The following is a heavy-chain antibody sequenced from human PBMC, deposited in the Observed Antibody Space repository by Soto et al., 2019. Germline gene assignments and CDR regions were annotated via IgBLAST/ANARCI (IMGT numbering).Heavy chain of an antibody. V-gene: IGHV4-31*03. CDR2: VFYSGSF. CDR1: GGSISSGTSY. Sequence: TSETLSLTCTVSGGSISSGTSYSSWIRQRPGKGLEWIGYVFYSGSFYYTPSLRGRVMILAGTSKNQFTLRLSSVTAADTAVYYCARAPETPSILGVALPYFFDYWGQGALVTVSS. D-gene: IGHD3-3*01. J-gene: IGHJ4*02. CDR3: ARAPETPSILGVALPYFFDY.